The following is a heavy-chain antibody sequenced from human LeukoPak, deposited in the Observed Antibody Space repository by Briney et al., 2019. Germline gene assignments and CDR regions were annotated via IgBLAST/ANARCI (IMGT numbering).Heavy chain of an antibody. Sequence: ASVKVSCKASGYTFTSYDINWVRQAPGQGLEWMGWINPNSGGTNYAQKFQGRVTMTRDTSISTAYMELSRLRSDDTAVYYCARGARSRYCSGGSCYFDYWGQGTLVTVSS. CDR2: INPNSGGT. V-gene: IGHV1-2*02. J-gene: IGHJ4*02. D-gene: IGHD2-15*01. CDR1: GYTFTSYD. CDR3: ARGARSRYCSGGSCYFDY.